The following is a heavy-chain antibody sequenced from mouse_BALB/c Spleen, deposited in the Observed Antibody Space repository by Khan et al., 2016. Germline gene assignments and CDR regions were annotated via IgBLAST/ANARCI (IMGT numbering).Heavy chain of an antibody. CDR1: GFTFRNYA. D-gene: IGHD2-1*01. CDR2: ISTGVNT. V-gene: IGHV5-6-5*01. J-gene: IGHJ2*03. CDR3: TREDYGNYGDYFDY. Sequence: EVELVESGGGLVKPGESLKLSCAASGFTFRNYAMSWVRQTPQKRLEWVASISTGVNTYYADSVKGRFTISRDNARNILYLQMRNLRSEDTAMFYCTREDYGNYGDYFDYWGRGTSLTVPS.